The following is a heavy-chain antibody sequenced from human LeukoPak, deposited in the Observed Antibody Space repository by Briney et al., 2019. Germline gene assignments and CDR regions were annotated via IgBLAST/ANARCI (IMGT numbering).Heavy chain of an antibody. Sequence: GGSLRLSCAASGFTFSSYAMSWVRQAPGKGLEWVSAISGGGSSTYYADSVKGRFTISRDDSKNTLYLQMNSLRAEDTAIYYCAKGIAAAGPYFDYWGQGTLVTVSS. D-gene: IGHD6-13*01. J-gene: IGHJ4*02. CDR1: GFTFSSYA. CDR3: AKGIAAAGPYFDY. CDR2: ISGGGSST. V-gene: IGHV3-23*01.